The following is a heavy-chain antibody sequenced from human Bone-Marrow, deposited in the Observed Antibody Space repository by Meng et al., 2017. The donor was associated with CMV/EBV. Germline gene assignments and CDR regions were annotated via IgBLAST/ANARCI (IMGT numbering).Heavy chain of an antibody. CDR1: GFTFSSYE. CDR3: ARAGVYCSSTSCYSSDYYGMDV. V-gene: IGHV3-48*03. D-gene: IGHD2-2*02. CDR2: ISSSGSTI. Sequence: GESLKISCAASGFTFSSYEMNWVRQAPGKGLEWVSYISSSGSTIYYADSVKGRFTISRDNSKNTLYLQMNSLRAEDTAVYYCARAGVYCSSTSCYSSDYYGMDVWGQGTTVTVSS. J-gene: IGHJ6*02.